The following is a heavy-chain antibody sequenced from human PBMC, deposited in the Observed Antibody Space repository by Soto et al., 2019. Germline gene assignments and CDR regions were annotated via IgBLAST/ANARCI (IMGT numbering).Heavy chain of an antibody. CDR1: GLTFSNAW. CDR3: TAHYPINRH. D-gene: IGHD1-26*01. J-gene: IGHJ4*02. V-gene: IGHV3-15*01. CDR2: IKSQTDGGTI. Sequence: EVQLVESGGGLVKPGGSLRLYCAASGLTFSNAWMSWVRQAPGKGLEWVGRIKSQTDGGTIDYAAPVKGRFTLSRDDSKNTLSVQMDSLQTEDTDVYYCTAHYPINRHWGQGTLVTGSS.